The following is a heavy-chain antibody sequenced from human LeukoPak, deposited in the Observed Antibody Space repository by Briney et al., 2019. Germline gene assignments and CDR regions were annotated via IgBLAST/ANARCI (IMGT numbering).Heavy chain of an antibody. CDR3: AKDHSESSGWRRYYFDY. J-gene: IGHJ4*02. Sequence: GGSLRLSCAASGFTFSSYAMSWVRQAPGKGLEWVSAISGSGGSTYYADSVKGRFTISRDNSKNTLYLQMNSLRAEDTAVYYCAKDHSESSGWRRYYFDYWGQGTLVTVSS. D-gene: IGHD6-19*01. CDR2: ISGSGGST. V-gene: IGHV3-23*01. CDR1: GFTFSSYA.